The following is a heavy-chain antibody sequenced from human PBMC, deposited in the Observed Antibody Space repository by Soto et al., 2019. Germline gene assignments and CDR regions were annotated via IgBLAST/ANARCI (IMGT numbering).Heavy chain of an antibody. CDR3: ASYSLYGMDV. V-gene: IGHV4-30-4*01. J-gene: IGHJ6*02. CDR1: GGSISSGYYY. CDR2: IYYSGNT. D-gene: IGHD2-21*01. Sequence: PSETLSLTCSVSGGSISSGYYYWSWIRQPPGKVLEWIGNIYYSGNTYYNPSLKSRLIIXXXXSXNXFXLXXXSVTXADTAVYYCASYSLYGMDVWGQGTTVTVSS.